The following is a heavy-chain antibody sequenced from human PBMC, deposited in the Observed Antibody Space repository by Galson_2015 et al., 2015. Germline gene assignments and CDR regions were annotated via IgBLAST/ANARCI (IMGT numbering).Heavy chain of an antibody. Sequence: CAISGDSVSSNSAAWNWIRQSPSRGLEWLGRTYYRSKWYNNYAVSVKSRVTINPDTSKNQFSLHLNSVTPEDTAVYYCARILRHQIDYWGQGVLVTVSS. CDR3: ARILRHQIDY. CDR1: GDSVSSNSAA. V-gene: IGHV6-1*01. J-gene: IGHJ4*02. CDR2: TYYRSKWYN. D-gene: IGHD2-2*01.